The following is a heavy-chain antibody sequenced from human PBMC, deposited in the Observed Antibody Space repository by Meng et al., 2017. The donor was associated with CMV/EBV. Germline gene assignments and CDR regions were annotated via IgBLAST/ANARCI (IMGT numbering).Heavy chain of an antibody. J-gene: IGHJ3*02. V-gene: IGHV3-21*01. Sequence: GESLKISCAASGFTFSSYSMNWVRQAPGKGLEWVSSISSSSSYIYYADSVKGRFTITRYNAKNSLYLQMNSLRAEDTAVYYCARLDWNYDAFDIWGQGTMVTVSS. D-gene: IGHD1-7*01. CDR1: GFTFSSYS. CDR2: ISSSSSYI. CDR3: ARLDWNYDAFDI.